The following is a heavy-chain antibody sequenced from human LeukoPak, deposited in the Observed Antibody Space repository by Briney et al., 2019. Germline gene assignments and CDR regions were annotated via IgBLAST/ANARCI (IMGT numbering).Heavy chain of an antibody. J-gene: IGHJ5*02. Sequence: SETLSLTCTVSNGSINTYYWSWVRQSAGKGLEWIGRIHSSGSTNSNPSLKSRLTMSVDMSKNQFSLKLRSVTAADTAVYYCARDRDSSGWYLNWFDPWGQGTLVTVSS. V-gene: IGHV4-4*07. D-gene: IGHD6-19*01. CDR1: NGSINTYY. CDR3: ARDRDSSGWYLNWFDP. CDR2: IHSSGST.